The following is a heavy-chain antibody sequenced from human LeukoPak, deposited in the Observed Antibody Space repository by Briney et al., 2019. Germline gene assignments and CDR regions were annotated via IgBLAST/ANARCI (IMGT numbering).Heavy chain of an antibody. Sequence: PSETLSLSCAVSGGPFSGYDWTWIRQPPGKGLEWIGEINQGGTTNYNPSLRSRVTILIDTSRNQFSLRLSSLTAADTAVYYCARDPTHRIGWSDGFDIWGQETMVTVSS. CDR1: GGPFSGYD. D-gene: IGHD6-19*01. J-gene: IGHJ3*02. CDR2: INQGGTT. CDR3: ARDPTHRIGWSDGFDI. V-gene: IGHV4-34*01.